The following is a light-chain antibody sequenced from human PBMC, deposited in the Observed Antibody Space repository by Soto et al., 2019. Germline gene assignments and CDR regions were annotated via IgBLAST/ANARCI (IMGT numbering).Light chain of an antibody. J-gene: IGKJ1*01. CDR3: SHYQCESWP. CDR2: KAS. V-gene: IGKV1-5*03. Sequence: DIQMTQSPSTLSASVGDRVTITCRASQSISSWLAWYQQKPGKAPKLLIYKASSLESGVPSRFSGSGSGTEFTLNVRRLQAEEIRTDFCSHYQCESWPFCQGTKVDIK. CDR1: QSISSW.